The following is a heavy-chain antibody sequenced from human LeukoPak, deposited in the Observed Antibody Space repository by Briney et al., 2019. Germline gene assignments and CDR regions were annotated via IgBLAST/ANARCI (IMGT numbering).Heavy chain of an antibody. CDR2: FYSSGST. CDR3: ARGQGGNYYLNYFDY. V-gene: IGHV4-4*08. D-gene: IGHD1-26*01. J-gene: IGHJ4*02. CDR1: GGSFSTYY. Sequence: PSETLSLTCTVTGGSFSTYYWSWIRQPPGKGLEWIGHFYSSGSTNYNPSLRSRVTISVDTSRNQFSLRLTSVTAADTAVYYCARGQGGNYYLNYFDYWGQGALVTVSS.